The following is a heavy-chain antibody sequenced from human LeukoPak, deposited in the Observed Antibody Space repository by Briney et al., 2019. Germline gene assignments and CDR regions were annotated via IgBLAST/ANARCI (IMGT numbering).Heavy chain of an antibody. CDR3: ARDLLHRGYAFDI. J-gene: IGHJ3*02. CDR1: GGSISSYY. D-gene: IGHD3-22*01. CDR2: IYTSGST. Sequence: SETLSLTCTVSGGSISSYYWSWIRQPAGKGLEWIGRIYTSGSTTYNPSLKSRVTISVETSKNQFSLSLSSVTAADTAVYYCARDLLHRGYAFDIWGPGKMVTVSS. V-gene: IGHV4-4*07.